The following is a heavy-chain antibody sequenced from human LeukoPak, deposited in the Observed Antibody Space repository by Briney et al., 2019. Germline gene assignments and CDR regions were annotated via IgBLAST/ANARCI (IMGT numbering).Heavy chain of an antibody. D-gene: IGHD4-11*01. J-gene: IGHJ4*02. Sequence: GGSLRLSCAASGFIFSSHAVSWVRQAPGKGLEWVSAITGSGSSTYYADSVKGRFTISRDNSKNTLYLQMNSLRAEDTAVYYCAKDPGATVTTDYWGQGTLVTVSS. V-gene: IGHV3-23*01. CDR3: AKDPGATVTTDY. CDR2: ITGSGSST. CDR1: GFIFSSHA.